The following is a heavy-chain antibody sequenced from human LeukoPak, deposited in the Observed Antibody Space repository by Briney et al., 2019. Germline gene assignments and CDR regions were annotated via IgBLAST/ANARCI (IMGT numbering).Heavy chain of an antibody. CDR3: ARKPAEYYVLMTFDY. V-gene: IGHV1-2*02. CDR1: GYTLTELS. J-gene: IGHJ4*02. Sequence: GASVKVSCKVSGYTLTELSMHWVRQAPGQGLEWMGWINPNSGGTNYAQKFQGRVTMTRDTSISTAYMELSRLRSDDTAVYYCARKPAEYYVLMTFDYWGQGTLVTVSS. CDR2: INPNSGGT. D-gene: IGHD1-14*01.